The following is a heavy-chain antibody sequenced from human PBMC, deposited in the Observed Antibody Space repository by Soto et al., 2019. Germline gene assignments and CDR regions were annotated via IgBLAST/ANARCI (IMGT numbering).Heavy chain of an antibody. J-gene: IGHJ4*02. Sequence: EVLLVESGGGLVQPGGSLKLSCAASGFTFSGSAMHWVRQASGKGLEWVGRIRSKANSYATEYAASVKGRFTISRDESKNTAYLQMNSLKTEDTAVYYCAGDGGYWGQGTLVTVSS. D-gene: IGHD3-10*01. CDR1: GFTFSGSA. V-gene: IGHV3-73*02. CDR3: AGDGGY. CDR2: IRSKANSYAT.